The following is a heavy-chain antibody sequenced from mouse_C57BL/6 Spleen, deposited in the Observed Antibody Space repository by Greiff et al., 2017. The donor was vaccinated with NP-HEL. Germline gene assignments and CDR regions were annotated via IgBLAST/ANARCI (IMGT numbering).Heavy chain of an antibody. CDR3: ARQRHY. CDR2: ISSGGSYT. J-gene: IGHJ3*01. V-gene: IGHV5-6*02. D-gene: IGHD3-2*01. CDR1: GFTFSSYG. Sequence: DVKLVESGGDLVKPGGSLKLSCAASGFTFSSYGMSWVRQTPDKRLEWVATISSGGSYTYYPDSVKGRFTISRDNAKNTLYLQMSSLKSEDTAMYYCARQRHYWGQGTLVTVSA.